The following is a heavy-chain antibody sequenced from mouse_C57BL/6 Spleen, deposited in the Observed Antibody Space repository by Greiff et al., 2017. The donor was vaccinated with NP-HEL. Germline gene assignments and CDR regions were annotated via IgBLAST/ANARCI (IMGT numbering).Heavy chain of an antibody. D-gene: IGHD1-1*01. CDR2: IYPGGGYT. V-gene: IGHV1-63*01. Sequence: QVQLQQSGAELVRPGTSVKMSCKASGYTFTNYWIGWAKQRPGHGLEWIGDIYPGGGYTNYNEKFKGKATLTADKSSSTAYMQFSSLTSEDSAIYYCAREGLLRSYYYAMDYWGQGTSVTVSS. CDR1: GYTFTNYW. CDR3: AREGLLRSYYYAMDY. J-gene: IGHJ4*01.